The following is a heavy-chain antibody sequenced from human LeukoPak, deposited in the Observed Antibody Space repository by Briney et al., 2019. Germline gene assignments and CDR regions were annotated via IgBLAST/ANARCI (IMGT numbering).Heavy chain of an antibody. J-gene: IGHJ4*02. V-gene: IGHV1-2*02. CDR1: GYTFTSYG. Sequence: ASVKVSCKASGYTFTSYGISWVRQAPGQGLELMGWISAYSGGTNYAQKFQGRVTMTRDTSISTAYMELSRLRSDDTAVYYCARGSETVSSDYWGQGTLVTVSS. CDR2: ISAYSGGT. CDR3: ARGSETVSSDY.